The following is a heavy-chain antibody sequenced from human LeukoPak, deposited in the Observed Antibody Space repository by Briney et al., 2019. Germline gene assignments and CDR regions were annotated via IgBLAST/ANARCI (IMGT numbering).Heavy chain of an antibody. J-gene: IGHJ3*02. CDR1: GGSISTYY. CDR3: ASLYCSSTSCYDNDAFDI. Sequence: SETLSLTCTVSGGSISTYYWSWIRQPPGKGLEWIGYMYYSGSTDYNPSLKSRVTISVDTSKNQFSLKLSSVTAADTAVYYCASLYCSSTSCYDNDAFDIWGQGTMVTVSS. CDR2: MYYSGST. D-gene: IGHD2-2*01. V-gene: IGHV4-59*08.